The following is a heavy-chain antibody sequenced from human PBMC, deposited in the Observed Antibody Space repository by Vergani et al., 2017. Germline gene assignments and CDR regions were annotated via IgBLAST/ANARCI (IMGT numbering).Heavy chain of an antibody. CDR3: ARDLRGLVIDFDY. J-gene: IGHJ4*02. CDR1: GFTFSSYG. D-gene: IGHD1-26*01. CDR2: IWYDGSNK. V-gene: IGHV3-33*01. Sequence: QVQLVESGGGVVQPGRSLRLSCAASGFTFSSYGMHWVRQAPGKGLEWVAVIWYDGSNKYYADSVKGRFTISRDNSKNTLYLQMNSLRAEDTAVYYCARDLRGLVIDFDYWGQGTLVTVSS.